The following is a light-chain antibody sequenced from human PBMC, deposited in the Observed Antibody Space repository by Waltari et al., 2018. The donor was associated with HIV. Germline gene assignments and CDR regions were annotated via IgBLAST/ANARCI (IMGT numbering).Light chain of an antibody. CDR1: QSVTSGY. CDR3: QQYSSSPIT. J-gene: IGKJ5*01. V-gene: IGKV3-20*01. CDR2: AAS. Sequence: EIVLTQSPGTLSLSPGERATLSCRASQSVTSGYLAWYQQKRGQAPRHVIYAASSRATGIPDRFSGSGSGTDFTLTISRLEPEDFAVNYCQQYSSSPITFGQGTRLEMK.